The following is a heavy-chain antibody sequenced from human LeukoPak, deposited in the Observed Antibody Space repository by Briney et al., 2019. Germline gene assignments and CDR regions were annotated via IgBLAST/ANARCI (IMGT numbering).Heavy chain of an antibody. CDR1: GFTFSSYA. J-gene: IGHJ3*02. Sequence: PXGSLRLSCAASGFTFSSYAMSWVRQAPGKGLEWVSSIRSSSSYIYYADSVKGRFTISRDNAKNSLYLQMNSLRAEDTAVYYCARKATVPYDAFDIWGQGTMVTVSS. CDR2: IRSSSSYI. D-gene: IGHD4-17*01. V-gene: IGHV3-21*01. CDR3: ARKATVPYDAFDI.